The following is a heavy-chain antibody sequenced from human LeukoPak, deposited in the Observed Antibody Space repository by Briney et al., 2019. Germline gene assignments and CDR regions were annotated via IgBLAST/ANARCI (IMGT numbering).Heavy chain of an antibody. CDR1: GGSINSFY. CDR3: ARSAYTGGVFEN. V-gene: IGHV4-4*07. Sequence: SETLSLTCTVSGGSINSFYWTWIRQPAGKGLEWIGRIYSSGSTNFNPSLKSRVTMSVDTSKNQFSLRLSSVTAADTAVYYCARSAYTGGVFENWGQGTLVTVSS. D-gene: IGHD2-8*02. J-gene: IGHJ4*02. CDR2: IYSSGST.